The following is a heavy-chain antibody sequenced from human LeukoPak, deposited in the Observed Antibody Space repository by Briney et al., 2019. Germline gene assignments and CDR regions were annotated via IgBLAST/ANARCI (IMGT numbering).Heavy chain of an antibody. CDR2: IRYDGSNK. CDR3: ARDEGGLKSDAFDI. V-gene: IGHV3-30*02. J-gene: IGHJ3*02. Sequence: GGSLRLSCAASGFTFSSYGMHWVRQAPGKGLEWVAFIRYDGSNKYYADSVKGRFTISRDNSKNTLYLQMNSLRAEDTAVYYCARDEGGLKSDAFDIWGQGTMVTVSS. D-gene: IGHD5-24*01. CDR1: GFTFSSYG.